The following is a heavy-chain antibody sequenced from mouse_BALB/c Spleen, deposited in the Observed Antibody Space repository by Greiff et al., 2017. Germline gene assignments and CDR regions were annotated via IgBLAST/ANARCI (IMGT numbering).Heavy chain of an antibody. D-gene: IGHD1-1*01. J-gene: IGHJ2*01. CDR2: INPSNGGT. Sequence: VKLQESGAELVKPGASVKLSCKASGYTFTSYYMYWVKQRPGQGLEWIGEINPSNGGTNFNEKFKSKATLTVDKSSSTAYMQLSSLTSEDSAVYYCTMTVVAKGGHYYLDYWGQGTTLTVSS. CDR3: TMTVVAKGGHYYLDY. V-gene: IGHV1S16*01. CDR1: GYTFTSYY.